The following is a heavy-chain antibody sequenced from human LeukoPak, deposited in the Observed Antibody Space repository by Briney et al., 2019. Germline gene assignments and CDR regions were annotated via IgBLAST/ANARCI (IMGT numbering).Heavy chain of an antibody. J-gene: IGHJ4*02. CDR3: AKFLNIVVVPAAPDY. CDR2: ISGSGGST. V-gene: IGHV3-23*01. CDR1: GFTFSSYS. D-gene: IGHD2-2*01. Sequence: SGGSLRLSCAASGFTFSSYSMNWVRQAPGKGLEWVSAISGSGGSTYYADSVKGRFTISRDNSKNTLYLQMNSLRAEDTAVYYCAKFLNIVVVPAAPDYWGQGTLVTVSS.